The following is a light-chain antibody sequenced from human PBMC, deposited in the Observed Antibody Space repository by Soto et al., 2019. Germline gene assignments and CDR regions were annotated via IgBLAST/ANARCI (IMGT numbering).Light chain of an antibody. J-gene: IGKJ1*01. CDR2: ATS. CDR3: QQYGSSHKT. Sequence: SVLTQSPGTLSLSPGDRATLSCRASQTISSTYLAWYQQKPGQAPRLLIYATSTRATGIPDRFSGSGSGTDFTLTISRLEPEDFAVYYCQQYGSSHKTFGQGTKVDIK. V-gene: IGKV3-20*01. CDR1: QTISSTY.